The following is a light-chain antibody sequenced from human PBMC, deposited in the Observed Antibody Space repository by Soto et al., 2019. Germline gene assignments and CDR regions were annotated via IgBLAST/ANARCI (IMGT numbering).Light chain of an antibody. CDR1: QGISSY. J-gene: IGKJ1*01. V-gene: IGKV1-8*01. CDR3: QQYYLYPWT. CDR2: AAS. Sequence: ALRMTQSPSSLSASTGDRVTITCRASQGISSYLAWYQQKPGKAPKLLIYAASTLQSGVPSRFAGSGSGTDFTLTISCLQSEDFATYYCQQYYLYPWTFGQGTKV.